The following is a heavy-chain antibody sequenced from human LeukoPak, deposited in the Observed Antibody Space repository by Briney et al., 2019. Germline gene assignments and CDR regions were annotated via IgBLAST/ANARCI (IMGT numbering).Heavy chain of an antibody. D-gene: IGHD5-24*01. J-gene: IGHJ4*02. CDR1: GGSLSRGGYS. CDR2: IYHSGST. V-gene: IGHV4-30-2*01. CDR3: ASRDGYNSPFDY. Sequence: PSETLSLTCAVSGGSLSRGGYSWSWIRQPPGKGLEWIGYIYHSGSTYYNPSLKSRVTISVDRSKNQFSLKLTSVTAADTAVYYCASRDGYNSPFDYWGQRTLVTVSS.